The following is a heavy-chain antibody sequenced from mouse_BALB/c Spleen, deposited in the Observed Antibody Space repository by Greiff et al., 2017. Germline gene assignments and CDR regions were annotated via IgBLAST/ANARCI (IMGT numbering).Heavy chain of an antibody. CDR2: IWAGGST. V-gene: IGHV2-9*02. CDR1: GFSLTSYG. D-gene: IGHD1-1*01. Sequence: VKLQESGPGLVAPSQSLSITCTVSGFSLTSYGVHWVRQPPGKGLEWLGVIWAGGSTNYNSALMSRLSISKDNSKSQVFLKMNSLQTDDTAMYYCARDELRGAMDYWGQGTSVTVSS. CDR3: ARDELRGAMDY. J-gene: IGHJ4*01.